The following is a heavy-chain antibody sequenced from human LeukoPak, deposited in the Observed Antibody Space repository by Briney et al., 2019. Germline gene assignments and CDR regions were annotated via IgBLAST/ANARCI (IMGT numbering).Heavy chain of an antibody. CDR3: AAIIVPAAAY. Sequence: ASVKVSRKASGGTFSSYAISWVRQAPGQGLEWMGGIIPIFGTANYAQKFQGRVTITTDESTSTAYMELSSLRSEDTAVYYCAAIIVPAAAYWDQGTLVTVFS. D-gene: IGHD2-2*01. J-gene: IGHJ4*02. CDR1: GGTFSSYA. V-gene: IGHV1-69*05. CDR2: IIPIFGTA.